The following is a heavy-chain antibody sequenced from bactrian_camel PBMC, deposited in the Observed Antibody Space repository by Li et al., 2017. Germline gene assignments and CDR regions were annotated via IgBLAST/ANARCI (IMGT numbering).Heavy chain of an antibody. CDR3: AATGDAAGIWGHEYNY. J-gene: IGHJ4*01. Sequence: GGSLRLSCAASGVSSSTYCMAWFRQAPGKEREGVGARYSEDRISFTRYGDSVKGRFTLLHTRANNTLDLQMNTLKPEDSAVCYCAATGDAAGIWGHEYNYWPRGPRSPSP. D-gene: IGHD3*01. V-gene: IGHV3S6*01. CDR1: GVSSSTYC. CDR2: RYSEDRISFT.